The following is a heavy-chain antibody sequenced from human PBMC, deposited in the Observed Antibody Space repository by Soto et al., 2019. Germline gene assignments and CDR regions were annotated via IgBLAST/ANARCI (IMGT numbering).Heavy chain of an antibody. CDR2: IVVGSDNT. J-gene: IGHJ6*02. Sequence: SVKVSCKASGFTFTSSALQWVRQARGQRLEWIGWIVVGSDNTNYAQKFRGRVTITRDMSTSTAYMELSGLRSDDTAVYYCAAGFQYTSNGYFGSGMDVWGQGNTVTVSS. D-gene: IGHD6-13*01. CDR1: GFTFTSSA. CDR3: AAGFQYTSNGYFGSGMDV. V-gene: IGHV1-58*01.